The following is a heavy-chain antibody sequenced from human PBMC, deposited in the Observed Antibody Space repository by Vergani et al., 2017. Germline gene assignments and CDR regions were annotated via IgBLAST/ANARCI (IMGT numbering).Heavy chain of an antibody. D-gene: IGHD1-26*01. J-gene: IGHJ4*02. V-gene: IGHV3-30*02. CDR2: IDFKGNDA. CDR3: AKQYVGTSDC. Sequence: QMQLVESGGGVIQPGGSLRLSCAASGFTFSSDGMQWVRQAPGKGLEWVALIDFKGNDAYYTDSVRGRFIISRDNSKKTLYLQMNSLRVEDTALYYCAKQYVGTSDCWGQGTLVTVSS. CDR1: GFTFSSDG.